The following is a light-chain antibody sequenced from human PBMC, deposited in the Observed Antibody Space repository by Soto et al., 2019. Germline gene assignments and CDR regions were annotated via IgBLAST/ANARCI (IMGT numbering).Light chain of an antibody. J-gene: IGKJ5*01. Sequence: ELVMTQSPATLSVSPGESATLSCRASQSISSHLAWYQQKPGQAPRLFIFGAYTRATGIPARFSGSGSGTEFTLTISSLQSEDFAVYYCQQXNNWPQITFGQGTRLEIK. V-gene: IGKV3-15*01. CDR3: QQXNNWPQIT. CDR2: GAY. CDR1: QSISSH.